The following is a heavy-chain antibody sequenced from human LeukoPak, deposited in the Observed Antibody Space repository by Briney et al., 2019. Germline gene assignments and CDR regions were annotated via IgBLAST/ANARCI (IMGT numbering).Heavy chain of an antibody. CDR3: ARAYYDILTGYVWFDP. J-gene: IGHJ5*02. Sequence: SVKVSCKASGGTFSSYTISWVRQAPGQGLEWMGRIIPILGIANYAQKFQGRDTITADKSTSTAYMELSSLRSEDTAVYYCARAYYDILTGYVWFDPWGQGTLVTVSS. D-gene: IGHD3-9*01. V-gene: IGHV1-69*02. CDR1: GGTFSSYT. CDR2: IIPILGIA.